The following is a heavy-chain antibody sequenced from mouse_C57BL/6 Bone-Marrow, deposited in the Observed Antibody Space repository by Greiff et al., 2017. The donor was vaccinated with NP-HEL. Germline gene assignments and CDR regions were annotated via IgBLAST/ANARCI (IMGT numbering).Heavy chain of an antibody. CDR2: IYPGNSDT. J-gene: IGHJ3*01. Sequence: VQLQQSGTVLARPGASVKMSCKTSGYTFTSYWMHWVKQRPGQGLEWIGAIYPGNSDTSYNQKFKGKAKLTAVTSASTAYMELSSLTNEDSAVYYCTKEEGNYVRVWFAYWGQGTLVTVSA. CDR1: GYTFTSYW. V-gene: IGHV1-5*01. CDR3: TKEEGNYVRVWFAY. D-gene: IGHD2-1*01.